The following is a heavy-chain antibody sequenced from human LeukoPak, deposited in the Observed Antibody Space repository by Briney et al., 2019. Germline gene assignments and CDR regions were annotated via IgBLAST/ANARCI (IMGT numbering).Heavy chain of an antibody. CDR3: ARQFSES. J-gene: IGHJ5*02. CDR2: IYPGDSDT. CDR1: GYVFTSYW. Sequence: GESLKISCKASGYVFTSYWIGWVRQTPGKGLEWVAIIYPGDSDTRCSPSFQGQVTISADRLISTVFLQWSRLKASDTAMYYCARQFSESWGQGTLVTVSS. V-gene: IGHV5-51*01.